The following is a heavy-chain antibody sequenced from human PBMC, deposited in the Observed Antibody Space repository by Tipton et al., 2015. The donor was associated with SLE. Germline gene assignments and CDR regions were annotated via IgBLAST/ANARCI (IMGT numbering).Heavy chain of an antibody. J-gene: IGHJ6*02. CDR2: INPTGGTR. Sequence: QSGPEVKKPGASVNISCKASGYIFSRHYIHWVRQAPGQGLEWIGIINPTGGTRSYAQKLQGRVTMTRDTSTSTVRMELRSLRSEDTAVYYCATLLYSNYVYYGMDVWGQGTTVTVSS. V-gene: IGHV1-46*04. D-gene: IGHD4-11*01. CDR3: ATLLYSNYVYYGMDV. CDR1: GYIFSRHY.